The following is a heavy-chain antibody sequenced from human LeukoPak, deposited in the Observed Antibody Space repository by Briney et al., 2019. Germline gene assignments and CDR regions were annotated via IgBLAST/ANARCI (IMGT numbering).Heavy chain of an antibody. V-gene: IGHV3-30*02. CDR3: VKDEVFSSGWYFDS. D-gene: IGHD6-19*01. CDR1: GFTFSSYG. CDR2: IRYDGTTK. J-gene: IGHJ4*02. Sequence: GGSLRLSCAASGFTFSSYGMHWVRQAPGKGLEWVAFIRYDGTTKYYADSVKGRFTISRDNSKNTLYLQMNSLRGEDTAVYYCVKDEVFSSGWYFDSWGQGTLVTVSS.